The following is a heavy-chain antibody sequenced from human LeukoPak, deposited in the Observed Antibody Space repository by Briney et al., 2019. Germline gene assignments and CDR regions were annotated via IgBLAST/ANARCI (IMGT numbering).Heavy chain of an antibody. V-gene: IGHV3-23*01. Sequence: PGGSLRLSCAASGFTFSSYAMSWVRQAPGKGLEWVSAISGSGGSTYYADSVKGRFTISRDNSKNTLYLQMNSLRAEDTAVYYCARDQQTGYNWNDGSGLDYWGQGTLVTVSS. CDR3: ARDQQTGYNWNDGSGLDY. D-gene: IGHD1-1*01. J-gene: IGHJ4*02. CDR1: GFTFSSYA. CDR2: ISGSGGST.